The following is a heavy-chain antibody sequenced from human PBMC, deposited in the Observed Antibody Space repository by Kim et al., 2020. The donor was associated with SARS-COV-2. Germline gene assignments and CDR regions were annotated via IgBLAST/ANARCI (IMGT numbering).Heavy chain of an antibody. D-gene: IGHD2-2*01. J-gene: IGHJ4*02. Sequence: GGSLRLSCAASGFTFDDYTMHWVRQAPGKGLEWVSLISWDGGSTYYADSVKGRFTISRDNSKNSLYLQMNSLRTEDTALYYCAKTRYSDIVVVPAAYELDYWGQGTLVTVSS. CDR2: ISWDGGST. CDR3: AKTRYSDIVVVPAAYELDY. V-gene: IGHV3-43*01. CDR1: GFTFDDYT.